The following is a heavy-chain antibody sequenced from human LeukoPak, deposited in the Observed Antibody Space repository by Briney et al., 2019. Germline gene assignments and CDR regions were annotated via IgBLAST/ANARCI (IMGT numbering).Heavy chain of an antibody. V-gene: IGHV4-59*08. CDR1: GGSISTYY. Sequence: PSETLSLTCTVSGGSISTYYWSWLRQPPGKRLEWIGYIYYSGSTKYNPSLKSRVTMSVDTSKNQFSLKLSSVNAADTAVYYCARHRYNRSIAARRGFDPWGQGTLVTVSS. J-gene: IGHJ5*02. D-gene: IGHD6-6*01. CDR3: ARHRYNRSIAARRGFDP. CDR2: IYYSGST.